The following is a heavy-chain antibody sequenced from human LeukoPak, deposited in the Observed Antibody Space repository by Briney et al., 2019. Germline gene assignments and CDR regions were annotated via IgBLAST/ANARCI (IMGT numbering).Heavy chain of an antibody. V-gene: IGHV4-59*11. CDR2: IYYSGST. CDR3: AREYCSSASCYLDY. CDR1: GGSISSHY. D-gene: IGHD2-2*01. J-gene: IGHJ4*02. Sequence: SETLSLTCTVSGGSISSHYWSWIRQPPGKGPEWIGYIYYSGSTNYNPSLKSRVTISVDTSKNQFSLKLSSVTAADTAVYYCAREYCSSASCYLDYWGQGTLVTVSS.